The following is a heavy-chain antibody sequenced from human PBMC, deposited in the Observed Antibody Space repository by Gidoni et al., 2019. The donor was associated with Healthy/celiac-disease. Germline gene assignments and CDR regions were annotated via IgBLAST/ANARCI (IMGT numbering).Heavy chain of an antibody. V-gene: IGHV1-46*01. CDR3: ARVGYSDYYGMDV. Sequence: GRVTMTRDTSTSTVYMELSSLRSEDTAVYYCARVGYSDYYGMDVWGQGTTVTVSS. J-gene: IGHJ6*02. D-gene: IGHD5-18*01.